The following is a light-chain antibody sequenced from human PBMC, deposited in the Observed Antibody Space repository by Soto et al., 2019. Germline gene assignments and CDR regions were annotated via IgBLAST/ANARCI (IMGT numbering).Light chain of an antibody. CDR2: GAS. CDR1: QSVSNN. V-gene: IGKV3-15*01. J-gene: IGKJ1*01. Sequence: EIVMTQSPATLSVSPGERATLSCRASQSVSNNLVWYRQKPGQPPRLLIYGASTRATGIPARFSGSGSGTEFTLTISSLQSEDFAVYYCQQYNNWPRTFGQGTKVEIK. CDR3: QQYNNWPRT.